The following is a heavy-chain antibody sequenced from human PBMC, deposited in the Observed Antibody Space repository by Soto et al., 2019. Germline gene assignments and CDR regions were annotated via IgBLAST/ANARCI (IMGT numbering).Heavy chain of an antibody. V-gene: IGHV5-10-1*01. Sequence: HGESLKISCKGSGYSFTSYWISWVRQMPGKGLEWMGRIDPSDSYTNYSPSFQGHVTISADKSISTAYLQWSSLKASDTAMYYCARHSNDFWSGYDYGMDVWGQGTTVTVS. J-gene: IGHJ6*02. CDR1: GYSFTSYW. D-gene: IGHD3-3*01. CDR2: IDPSDSYT. CDR3: ARHSNDFWSGYDYGMDV.